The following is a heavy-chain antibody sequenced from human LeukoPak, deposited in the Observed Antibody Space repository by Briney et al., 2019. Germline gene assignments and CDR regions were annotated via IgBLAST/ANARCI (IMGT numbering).Heavy chain of an antibody. Sequence: GASVKVSCKASGGTFSSYAISWVRQAPGQRLEWMGWINAGNGNTKYSQKFQGRVTITRDTSASTAYMELSSLRSEDTAVYYCARGELELHYWGQGTLVTVSS. CDR3: ARGELELHY. CDR1: GGTFSSYA. J-gene: IGHJ4*02. D-gene: IGHD1-7*01. CDR2: INAGNGNT. V-gene: IGHV1-3*01.